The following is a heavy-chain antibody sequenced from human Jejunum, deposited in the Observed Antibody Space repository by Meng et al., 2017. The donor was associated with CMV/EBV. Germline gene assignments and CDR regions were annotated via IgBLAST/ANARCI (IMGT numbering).Heavy chain of an antibody. V-gene: IGHV4-61*01. J-gene: IGHJ5*02. Sequence: VSVVSVRRRSYYWTWIRQSPGKRPEWIGDVFYSYGGRNSYNPSLNSRVTISIDTSKNQFSLTLYSVTAADTAVYYCAGGSDFWSAWGQGSLVTVSS. CDR3: AGGSDFWSA. D-gene: IGHD3-3*01. CDR2: VFYSYGGRN. CDR1: VVSVRRRSYY.